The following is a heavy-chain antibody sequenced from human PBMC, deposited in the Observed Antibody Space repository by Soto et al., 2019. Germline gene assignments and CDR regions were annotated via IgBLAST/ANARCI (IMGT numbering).Heavy chain of an antibody. Sequence: QVTLKESGPVLVKPTETLTLRCTVSGLSITDSEMGVSWIRQPPGQPLEWLAHIDSSGEKSYRTFLNSRPAISKDTSKSQIVLTMTNMDPADTATYYCARRHLAVAVSPWFDPWGQGIPVTVSS. J-gene: IGHJ5*02. CDR1: GLSITDSEMG. V-gene: IGHV2-26*01. CDR3: ARRHLAVAVSPWFDP. D-gene: IGHD6-19*01. CDR2: IDSSGEK.